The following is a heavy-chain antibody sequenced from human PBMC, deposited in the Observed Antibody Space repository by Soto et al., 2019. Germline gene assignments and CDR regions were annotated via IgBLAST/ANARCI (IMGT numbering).Heavy chain of an antibody. J-gene: IGHJ6*02. CDR1: GYTFIRYG. V-gene: IGHV1-18*01. D-gene: IGHD3-16*01. Sequence: QVQLVQSAGEVKKPGASVKVSCKASGYTFIRYGITWVRQAPGQGLEWMGWISPYNDYTIYAQKLQGRVTMTTDTSPRTVDSDLRSLTSDDTAVYYCARGGYYDNPGGKWSHYGLDVWGQGTSVTVSS. CDR2: ISPYNDYT. CDR3: ARGGYYDNPGGKWSHYGLDV.